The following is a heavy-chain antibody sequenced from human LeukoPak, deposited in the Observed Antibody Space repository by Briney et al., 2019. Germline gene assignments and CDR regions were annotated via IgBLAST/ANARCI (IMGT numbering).Heavy chain of an antibody. CDR2: INGIGGST. J-gene: IGHJ4*02. D-gene: IGHD1-14*01. V-gene: IGHV3-23*01. Sequence: GGSLRLSCAASGFTFSNYAMNWVRQAPGKGLEWVSSINGIGGSTYYADSVEGRFTISRDNSKNTLYLQMNSLRAEDTAVYYCAKPARTDYADYWGQGTLVTVPS. CDR3: AKPARTDYADY. CDR1: GFTFSNYA.